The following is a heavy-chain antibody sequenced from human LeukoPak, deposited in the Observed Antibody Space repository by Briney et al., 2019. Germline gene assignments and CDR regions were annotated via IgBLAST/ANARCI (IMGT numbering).Heavy chain of an antibody. CDR2: INPSGGST. D-gene: IGHD3-10*01. J-gene: IGHJ5*02. V-gene: IGHV1-46*01. CDR1: GYTFTSYY. Sequence: ASVKVSCKASGYTFTSYYMHWVRQAPGQGLEWMGIINPSGGSTSYAQKFQGRVTMTRDMSTSTVYMELSGLRSEDTAVYYCARDLMVRGVRNWFDPWGQGTLVTVSS. CDR3: ARDLMVRGVRNWFDP.